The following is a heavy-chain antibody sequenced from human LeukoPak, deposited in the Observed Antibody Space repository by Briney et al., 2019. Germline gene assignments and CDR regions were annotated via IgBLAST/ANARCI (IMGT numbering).Heavy chain of an antibody. V-gene: IGHV3-23*01. CDR1: GFTFRNYA. Sequence: GASLRLSCAASGFTFRNYAMSWVRQAPGKGLEWVSHINHGDNNTFYADSVKGRFTLSRDSSKNTLYLQMNSLRAEDTAIYYCAGKAVATAGIALDNWGQGTVVTVSS. D-gene: IGHD6-19*01. J-gene: IGHJ4*02. CDR2: INHGDNNT. CDR3: AGKAVATAGIALDN.